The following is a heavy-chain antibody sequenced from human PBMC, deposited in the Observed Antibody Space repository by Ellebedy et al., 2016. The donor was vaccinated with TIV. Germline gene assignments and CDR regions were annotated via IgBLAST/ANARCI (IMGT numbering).Heavy chain of an antibody. Sequence: SVKVSXXASGDTFSSYGISWVRQAPGQGLEWMGVIIPAFGTANSAQRFQGRVTITADKSTSTVYMELSSLRSEDTAVYYCARRRIDRRSQAWFDPWGQGTLVTVSS. CDR3: ARRRIDRRSQAWFDP. CDR1: GDTFSSYG. CDR2: IIPAFGTA. V-gene: IGHV1-69*06. J-gene: IGHJ5*02. D-gene: IGHD3-22*01.